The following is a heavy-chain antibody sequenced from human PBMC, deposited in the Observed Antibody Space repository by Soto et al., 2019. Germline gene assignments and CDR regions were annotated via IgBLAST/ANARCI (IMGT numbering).Heavy chain of an antibody. CDR2: IYSGGST. CDR1: GFTVSSNY. V-gene: IGHV3-66*01. J-gene: IGHJ6*02. Sequence: EVQLVESGGGLVQPGGSLRLSCGASGFTVSSNYMSWVRQAPGKGLEWVSVIYSGGSTYYADSVKGRFTISRDNSKNTLYLQMNSLRAEDTAVYYCARDRVYCSGGSCYGYYGMDVWGQGTTVTVSS. CDR3: ARDRVYCSGGSCYGYYGMDV. D-gene: IGHD2-15*01.